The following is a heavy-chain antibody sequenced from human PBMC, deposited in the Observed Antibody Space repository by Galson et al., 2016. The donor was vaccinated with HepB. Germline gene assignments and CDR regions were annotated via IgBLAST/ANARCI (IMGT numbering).Heavy chain of an antibody. Sequence: SLRLSCAVSGFTFSDAWMTWVRQAPGKGLEWVGRIKSKSDGGTPDHAAPVKGRFTISRDDSRNTVFLQMNSLKTEDTAVYYCATMKLGYCAVTSCYGAFDCWGHGAMVTVSS. J-gene: IGHJ3*01. CDR1: GFTFSDAW. CDR2: IKSKSDGGTP. D-gene: IGHD2-2*01. CDR3: ATMKLGYCAVTSCYGAFDC. V-gene: IGHV3-15*01.